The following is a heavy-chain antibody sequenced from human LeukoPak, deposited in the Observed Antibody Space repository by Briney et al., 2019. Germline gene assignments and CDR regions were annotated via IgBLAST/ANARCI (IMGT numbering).Heavy chain of an antibody. CDR2: IYPGDSDT. CDR1: GYSFTSYW. D-gene: IGHD4-17*01. J-gene: IGHJ4*02. V-gene: IGHV5-51*01. CDR3: ARPYGDYDVAFDY. Sequence: GESLKISCKGSGYSFTSYWIGWVRQMPGKGLERMGIIYPGDSDTRYSPSFQGQVTISADKSISTAYLQWSSLKASDTAVYCCARPYGDYDVAFDYWGQGTLVTVSS.